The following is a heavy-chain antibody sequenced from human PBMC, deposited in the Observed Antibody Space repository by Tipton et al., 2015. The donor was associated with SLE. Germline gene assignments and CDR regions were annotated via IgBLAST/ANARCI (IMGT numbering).Heavy chain of an antibody. CDR2: ISWNSGSL. Sequence: RSLRLSCSASGFSFGDYAIHWVRQTLGKGLEWVSGISWNSGSLGYADPVRGRFTISRDNAEKSLYLQMNSLRAEDTAVYYCARAGSLTVAGTISEYWGQGTLVTVSS. V-gene: IGHV3-9*01. CDR3: ARAGSLTVAGTISEY. CDR1: GFSFGDYA. D-gene: IGHD6-13*01. J-gene: IGHJ4*02.